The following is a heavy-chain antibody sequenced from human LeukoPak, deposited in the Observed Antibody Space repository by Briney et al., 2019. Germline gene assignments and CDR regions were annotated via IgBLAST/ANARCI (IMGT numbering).Heavy chain of an antibody. D-gene: IGHD3-10*01. J-gene: IGHJ6*03. CDR1: AGSFSGYY. V-gene: IGHV4-34*01. CDR2: INHSGST. CDR3: ARDLRAITMVRGVILRYYYMDV. Sequence: PSETLSLTCAVYAGSFSGYYWSWIRQPPGKGLEWIGEINHSGSTNYNPSLKSRVTISVDTSKNQFSLKLSSVTAADTAVYYCARDLRAITMVRGVILRYYYMDVWGKGTTVTVSS.